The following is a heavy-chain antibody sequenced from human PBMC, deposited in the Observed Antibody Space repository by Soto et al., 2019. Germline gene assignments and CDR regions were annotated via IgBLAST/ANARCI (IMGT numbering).Heavy chain of an antibody. CDR2: IGTAGDT. D-gene: IGHD6-13*01. J-gene: IGHJ4*02. CDR3: VKSQEIGTHFFDS. V-gene: IGHV3-13*01. Sequence: GGSRRLSCEASTLTFSSFYTHWVRQPTKKGLEWVSSIGTAGDTYYAVSVKGRFTISRDNAKTSLSLQMNSLRAGDMAVYFCVKSQEIGTHFFDSWGEGSQVGVSS. CDR1: TLTFSSFY.